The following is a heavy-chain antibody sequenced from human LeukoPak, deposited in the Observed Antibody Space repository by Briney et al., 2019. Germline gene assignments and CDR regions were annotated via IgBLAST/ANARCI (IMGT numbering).Heavy chain of an antibody. CDR2: IYGVGST. V-gene: IGHV3-53*01. D-gene: IGHD4-17*01. Sequence: PGGSLRLSCAASGFSVSSRINYMSWVRQAPGMGLQWVSVIYGVGSTYYADSVEGRFTFSRDNAKNSLYLQMNSLRAEHTAVYYCAREGALTVTKDAFDIWGQGTMVTVSS. J-gene: IGHJ3*02. CDR3: AREGALTVTKDAFDI. CDR1: GFSVSSRINY.